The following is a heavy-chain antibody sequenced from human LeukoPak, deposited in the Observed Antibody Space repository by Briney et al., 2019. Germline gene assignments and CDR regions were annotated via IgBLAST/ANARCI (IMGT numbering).Heavy chain of an antibody. CDR2: INPDGSIT. J-gene: IGHJ6*02. CDR3: ARHQMDV. Sequence: GGSLRLSCAASGFTLSSHWIHWVRQAPGKGLVWVSRINPDGSITGHADSVKGRFTTSRDNAKNTVYLQMSSLRPEDTAAYFCARHQMDVWGQGTTVTVSS. CDR1: GFTLSSHW. V-gene: IGHV3-74*01.